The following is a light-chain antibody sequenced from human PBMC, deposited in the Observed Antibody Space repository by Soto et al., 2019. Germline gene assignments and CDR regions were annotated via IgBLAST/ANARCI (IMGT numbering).Light chain of an antibody. CDR1: ESVSKTY. V-gene: IGKV3-20*01. Sequence: EIVLTQSPGTLSLSPGERATLSCRASESVSKTYLAWYQQKPGEAPRLLMFGVSTMATGIPDRFSGSGSGTDFTLTISRLEPGDSAVYSCQQYGTLPWTFGQGTKVEIK. J-gene: IGKJ1*01. CDR3: QQYGTLPWT. CDR2: GVS.